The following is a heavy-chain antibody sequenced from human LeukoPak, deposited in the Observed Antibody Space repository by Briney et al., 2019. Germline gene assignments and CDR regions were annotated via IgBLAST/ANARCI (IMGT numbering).Heavy chain of an antibody. CDR3: ARAGVATRASYYFDY. Sequence: ASVKVSYKASGYTFTGYYMHWVRQAPGQGLEWMGWINPNSGGTNYAQKFQGRVTMTRDTSISTAYMELSRLRSDDTAVYYCARAGVATRASYYFDYWGQGTLVTVSS. V-gene: IGHV1-2*02. J-gene: IGHJ4*02. CDR2: INPNSGGT. CDR1: GYTFTGYY. D-gene: IGHD5-12*01.